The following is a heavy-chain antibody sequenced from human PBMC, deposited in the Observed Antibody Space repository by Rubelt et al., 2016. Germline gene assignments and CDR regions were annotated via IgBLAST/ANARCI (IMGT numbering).Heavy chain of an antibody. V-gene: IGHV4-38-2*02. J-gene: IGHJ4*02. CDR3: ARVDTAMAKPFDY. CDR1: GYSISSGYY. D-gene: IGHD5-18*01. Sequence: QVQLQESGPGLVKPSETLSLTCTVSGYSISSGYYWGWIRQPPGKGLEWIGSSYHRGSTSYTPPLRRRVTISVDTSKNQFSLKLSSVTATDTAVYYCARVDTAMAKPFDYWGQGTLVTVSS. CDR2: SYHRGST.